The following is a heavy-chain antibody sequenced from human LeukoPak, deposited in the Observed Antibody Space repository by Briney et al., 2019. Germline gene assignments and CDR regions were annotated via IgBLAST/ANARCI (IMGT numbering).Heavy chain of an antibody. Sequence: PGGSLRLSCAASGFTFSNFAMSWVRQAPRKGLEWVSAISGTGGNTFYTDSATGRFTISRDNSKNTLYVQMNSLRAEDTAVYYCAKTGGYYDTSDLYRPDVFDIWGQGTVVTVSS. J-gene: IGHJ3*02. CDR3: AKTGGYYDTSDLYRPDVFDI. CDR2: ISGTGGNT. D-gene: IGHD3-22*01. V-gene: IGHV3-23*01. CDR1: GFTFSNFA.